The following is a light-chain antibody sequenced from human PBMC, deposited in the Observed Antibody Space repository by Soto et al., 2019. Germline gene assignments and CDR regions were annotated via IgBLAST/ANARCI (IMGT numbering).Light chain of an antibody. J-gene: IGLJ2*01. CDR2: NVN. CDR3: CSWISTGTLV. V-gene: IGLV2-23*02. Sequence: QSALTQPASVSGSPGQSITISCAGTSSDVGAYDFVSWYQHNPGKAPKLMIYNVNQRPSGVSDRFSGSKSGNTASLTISGLQAEDEADYSCCSWISTGTLVFGGGTKVTVL. CDR1: SSDVGAYDF.